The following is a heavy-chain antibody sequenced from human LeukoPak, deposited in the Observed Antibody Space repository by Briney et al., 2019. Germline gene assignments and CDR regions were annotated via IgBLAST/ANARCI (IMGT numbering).Heavy chain of an antibody. J-gene: IGHJ4*02. CDR2: ISTGSSHL. Sequence: GGSLRLSCAASGFTFSGYTMSWVRQAPGKGLEWVSSISTGSSHLFYADSVMGRFTISRDNAKNSLYLQMNSLTAEDTAMYYCAREGGYCSGGSCYRRGYFDYWGQGTLVTVSS. CDR3: AREGGYCSGGSCYRRGYFDY. D-gene: IGHD2-15*01. CDR1: GFTFSGYT. V-gene: IGHV3-21*01.